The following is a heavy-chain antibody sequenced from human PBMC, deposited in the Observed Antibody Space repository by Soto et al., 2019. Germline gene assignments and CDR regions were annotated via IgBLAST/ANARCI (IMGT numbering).Heavy chain of an antibody. CDR2: IYYTGST. CDR3: ATSIGALNEY. J-gene: IGHJ4*02. CDR1: GGSISSGDYY. Sequence: SETLSLTCTVSGGSISSGDYYWSWVRQPPGKDPEYIGYIYYTGSTYYNPSLKSRVTISRDDSKNTLFLQMNSLTIEDTALYYCATSIGALNEYWGQGILVTVSS. V-gene: IGHV4-30-4*01. D-gene: IGHD3-16*01.